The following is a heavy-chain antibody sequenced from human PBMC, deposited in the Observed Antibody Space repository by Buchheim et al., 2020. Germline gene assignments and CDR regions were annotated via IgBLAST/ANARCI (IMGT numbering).Heavy chain of an antibody. Sequence: EVQLVESGGGLVKPGGSLRLSCAASGFTFSSYSMNWVRQAPGKGLEWVSSISSSSSYIYYADSVKGRFNISRDNAKNSLYLQMNSLRAEDTAVYYCARDETIVVVPAALDYWGQGTL. CDR1: GFTFSSYS. J-gene: IGHJ4*02. D-gene: IGHD2-2*01. CDR3: ARDETIVVVPAALDY. CDR2: ISSSSSYI. V-gene: IGHV3-21*01.